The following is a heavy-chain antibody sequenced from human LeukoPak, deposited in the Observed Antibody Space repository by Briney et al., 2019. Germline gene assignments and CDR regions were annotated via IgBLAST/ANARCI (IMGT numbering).Heavy chain of an antibody. CDR2: IQYDGSNQ. CDR1: PFTFSSYG. D-gene: IGHD3-22*01. CDR3: ASSSGYWDY. V-gene: IGHV3-30*02. J-gene: IGHJ4*02. Sequence: PGGSLRLSCAASPFTFSSYGMHWVRQAPGKGLEWVAYIQYDGSNQQYADSVKGRFSISRDNSKNTLYLQMNSLRAEDTAVYYCASSSGYWDYWGQGTLVTVSS.